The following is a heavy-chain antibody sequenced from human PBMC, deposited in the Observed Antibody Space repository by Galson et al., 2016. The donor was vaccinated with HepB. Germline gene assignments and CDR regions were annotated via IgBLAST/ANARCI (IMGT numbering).Heavy chain of an antibody. Sequence: ETLSLTCTVSGASISDYYWSWIRQSPGKGLEWIGYNHYSGNPTYNPSLKSRVTVSVDTPKNQFSLMLSSVTAADTAVYYCAGRRGESGTFYYWGQGSLVTVSS. J-gene: IGHJ4*02. CDR1: GASISDYY. V-gene: IGHV4-59*01. CDR2: NHYSGNP. D-gene: IGHD3-10*01. CDR3: AGRRGESGTFYY.